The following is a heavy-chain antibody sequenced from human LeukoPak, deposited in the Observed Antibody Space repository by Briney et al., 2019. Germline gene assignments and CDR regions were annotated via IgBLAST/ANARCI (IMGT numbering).Heavy chain of an antibody. CDR3: ARAAAAGGHYFDY. V-gene: IGHV4-34*01. Sequence: SETLSLTCAVYGGSFSGYYWSWIRQPPGKGLEWIGEINHSGSTNYNPSLKSRVTISVDTSKNQFSLKLSSVTAVDTAVYYCARAAAAGGHYFDYWGQGTLVTVSS. CDR1: GGSFSGYY. J-gene: IGHJ4*02. D-gene: IGHD6-13*01. CDR2: INHSGST.